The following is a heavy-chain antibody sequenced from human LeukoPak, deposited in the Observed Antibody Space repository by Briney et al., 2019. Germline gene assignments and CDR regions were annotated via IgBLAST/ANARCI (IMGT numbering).Heavy chain of an antibody. Sequence: GGSLRLSCAASGFTFSSYGMHWVRQAPGKGLEWVAVISYDGNNKYYVDSVKGRFTISRDNSKNTLYLQMNSLRAEDTAVYYCAKDQSGVYYYYGMDVWGQGTTVTVSS. CDR2: ISYDGNNK. J-gene: IGHJ6*02. CDR1: GFTFSSYG. CDR3: AKDQSGVYYYYGMDV. V-gene: IGHV3-30*18.